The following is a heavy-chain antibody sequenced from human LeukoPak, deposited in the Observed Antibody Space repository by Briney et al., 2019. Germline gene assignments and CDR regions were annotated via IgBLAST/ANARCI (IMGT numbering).Heavy chain of an antibody. D-gene: IGHD1-26*01. CDR1: GGSISSYY. Sequence: SETLSLTCTVSGGSISSYYWSWIRQPPGKGLEWIGYIYYSGSTNYNPSLKSRVTTSVDTSKNQFSLKLSSVTAADTAVYYCATLAVGATDAFDIWGQGTMVTVSS. V-gene: IGHV4-59*08. CDR3: ATLAVGATDAFDI. CDR2: IYYSGST. J-gene: IGHJ3*02.